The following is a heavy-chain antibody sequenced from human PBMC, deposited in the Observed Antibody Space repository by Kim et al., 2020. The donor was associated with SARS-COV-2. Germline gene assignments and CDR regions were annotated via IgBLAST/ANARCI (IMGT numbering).Heavy chain of an antibody. V-gene: IGHV5-10-1*01. CDR3: ARHSPYSSSWSGDWFDP. CDR2: IDPSDSYT. CDR1: GYSFTSYW. D-gene: IGHD6-13*01. Sequence: GESLKISCKGSGYSFTSYWISWVRQMPGKGLEWMGRIDPSDSYTNYSPSFQGHVTISADKSISTAYLQWSSLKASDTAMYYCARHSPYSSSWSGDWFDPWGQGTLVTVSS. J-gene: IGHJ5*02.